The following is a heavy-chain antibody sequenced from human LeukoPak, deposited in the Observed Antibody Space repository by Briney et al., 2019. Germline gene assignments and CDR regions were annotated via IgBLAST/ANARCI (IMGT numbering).Heavy chain of an antibody. CDR2: INHSGST. CDR1: GGSFSGYY. CDR3: ARRVLWASFDY. Sequence: SETLSLTCAVYGGSFSGYYWSWIRQPPGKGLEWIGEINHSGSTNYNPSLKSRVTISVDTSKNQFSLKLSSVTAADTAVYYCARRVLWASFDYWGQGTLVTVSS. J-gene: IGHJ4*02. V-gene: IGHV4-34*01. D-gene: IGHD3-10*01.